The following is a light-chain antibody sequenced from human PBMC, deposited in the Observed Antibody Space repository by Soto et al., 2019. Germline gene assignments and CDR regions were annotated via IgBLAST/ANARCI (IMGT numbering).Light chain of an antibody. Sequence: DIQMTQSPSTLSASVGARVPITCRASQSISSWLAWYQQKPGKAPKLLIYKASTLESGVPSNFSGSGSGTEFTLTISSLQPEDFATYYCQQYNSYPWTFGQGTKVDIK. J-gene: IGKJ1*01. CDR2: KAS. CDR3: QQYNSYPWT. V-gene: IGKV1-5*03. CDR1: QSISSW.